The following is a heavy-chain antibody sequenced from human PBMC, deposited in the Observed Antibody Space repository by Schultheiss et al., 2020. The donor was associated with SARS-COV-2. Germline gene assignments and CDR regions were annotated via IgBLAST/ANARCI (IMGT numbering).Heavy chain of an antibody. J-gene: IGHJ3*02. CDR3: ARDLGAVAASDAFDI. Sequence: GGSLRLSCAASGFTFSSYAMSWVRQAPGKGLEWVSSISSSSSYIYYADSVKGRFTISRDNAKNSLYLQMNSLRAEDTAVYYCARDLGAVAASDAFDIWGQGTMVTVSS. CDR1: GFTFSSYA. V-gene: IGHV3-21*01. D-gene: IGHD6-19*01. CDR2: ISSSSSYI.